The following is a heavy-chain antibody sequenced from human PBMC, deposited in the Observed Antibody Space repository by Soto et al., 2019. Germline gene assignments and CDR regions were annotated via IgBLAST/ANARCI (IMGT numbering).Heavy chain of an antibody. Sequence: EAQLLESAGGWVQPGESLRLSCAASGFTFSNYAMSWVRQAPGKGLEWVSVVSDDGGTTFYADSVRARFTISRDNSKNTVDLQMNSLRAEDTAVYYCAKADTGHFRPFEYCGQGTLVTVSS. CDR1: GFTFSNYA. J-gene: IGHJ4*02. V-gene: IGHV3-23*01. CDR2: VSDDGGTT. CDR3: AKADTGHFRPFEY. D-gene: IGHD3-9*01.